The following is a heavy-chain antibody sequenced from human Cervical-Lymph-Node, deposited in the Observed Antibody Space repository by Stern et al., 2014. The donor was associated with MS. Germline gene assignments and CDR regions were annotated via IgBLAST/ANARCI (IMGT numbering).Heavy chain of an antibody. CDR1: GYTFTGYY. CDR2: VNPTSGGT. CDR3: ARSNYCSGGSCYYYYGMDV. J-gene: IGHJ6*02. V-gene: IGHV1-2*06. Sequence: QVQLLQPGAEVKKPGASVKASFKASGYTFTGYYMPWVLRAPGKGLEWMGRVNPTSGGTNYAQKFQGRVTMTRDTSISTAYMELSRLRSDDTAVYYCARSNYCSGGSCYYYYGMDVWGQGTTVTVSS. D-gene: IGHD2-15*01.